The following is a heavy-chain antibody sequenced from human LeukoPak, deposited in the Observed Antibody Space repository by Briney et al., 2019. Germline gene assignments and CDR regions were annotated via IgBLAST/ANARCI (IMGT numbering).Heavy chain of an antibody. CDR1: GFAFSSYS. D-gene: IGHD6-13*01. V-gene: IGHV3-21*01. Sequence: GGSLRLSCAASGFAFSSYSMNWVRQAPGKGLEWVSSISSSSSYIYYADSVKGRFTISRDNAKNSLYLQMNSLRAEDTAVYYCARDHRVSSSWEAYYYYGMDVWGQGTTVTVSS. CDR2: ISSSSSYI. J-gene: IGHJ6*02. CDR3: ARDHRVSSSWEAYYYYGMDV.